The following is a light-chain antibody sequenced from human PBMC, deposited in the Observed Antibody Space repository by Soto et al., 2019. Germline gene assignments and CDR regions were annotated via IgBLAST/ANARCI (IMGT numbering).Light chain of an antibody. CDR1: QSISSSY. CDR2: GAS. CDR3: QHYATSPTT. V-gene: IGKV3-20*01. Sequence: EIVLTQSPGTLSLSPGERATLSCRASQSISSSYVGWYKQKPGQAPRLLIFGASRRATGIPDRISGSGSGTDFTLTITRLEPEDFAVYFCQHYATSPTTFGQGTKVEVK. J-gene: IGKJ1*01.